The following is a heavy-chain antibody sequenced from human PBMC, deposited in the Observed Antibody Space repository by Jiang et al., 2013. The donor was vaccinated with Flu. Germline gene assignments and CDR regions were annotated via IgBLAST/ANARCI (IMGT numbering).Heavy chain of an antibody. CDR3: ATGSGDFDH. CDR1: GGSISNWY. Sequence: PGLVKPSETLSLTCSVSGGSISNWYWSWIRQPAGKGLEWIGRVYISGDIDYNPSLKSRVTMSVDTSKNQFSLRLDSVTAADTAVYYCATGSGDFDHWGQGTQVTVSS. D-gene: IGHD3-10*01. J-gene: IGHJ4*02. CDR2: VYISGDI. V-gene: IGHV4-4*07.